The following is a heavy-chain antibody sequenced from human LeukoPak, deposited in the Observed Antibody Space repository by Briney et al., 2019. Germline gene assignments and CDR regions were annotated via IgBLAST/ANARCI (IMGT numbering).Heavy chain of an antibody. CDR2: MSGSGMTP. V-gene: IGHV3-23*01. CDR1: GFTFSSYA. J-gene: IGHJ4*02. D-gene: IGHD6-19*01. Sequence: PGGSLRLSCAASGFTFSSYAISWVRQAPGKGLEWVSTMSGSGMTPKYADSVKGRFTISRDNSKNTLYLQMNSLRAEDTAVYYCAREAYSSGWKEVDYWGQGTLVTVSS. CDR3: AREAYSSGWKEVDY.